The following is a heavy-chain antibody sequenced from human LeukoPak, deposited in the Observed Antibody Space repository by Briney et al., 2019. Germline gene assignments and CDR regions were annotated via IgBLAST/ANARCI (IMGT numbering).Heavy chain of an antibody. CDR3: AKEKGYVGATDDAFDI. V-gene: IGHV1-24*01. CDR1: GYTLSELS. J-gene: IGHJ3*02. Sequence: ASVKVSCKVSGYTLSELSMHWVRQAPGKGLEWMGGFDPEDGETIYAQKFEGRVTMTEDTSTDTAYMELNSLRAEDTAVYYCAKEKGYVGATDDAFDIWGQGTMVTVSS. D-gene: IGHD1-26*01. CDR2: FDPEDGET.